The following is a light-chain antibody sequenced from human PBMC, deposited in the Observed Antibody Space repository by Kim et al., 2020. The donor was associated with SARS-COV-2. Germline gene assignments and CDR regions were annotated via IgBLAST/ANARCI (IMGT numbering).Light chain of an antibody. CDR3: QXYESYPYT. J-gene: IGKJ2*01. CDR1: QXINIW. Sequence: DIQMTQSPSTLSASVGDRVTITCRAXQXINIWLAWYQQKPGTAPKLLIYKASTLESGVPSRFSGSASGTEFTLTISSLQPDDFATYYCQXYESYPYTFGQGXXLX. CDR2: KAS. V-gene: IGKV1-5*03.